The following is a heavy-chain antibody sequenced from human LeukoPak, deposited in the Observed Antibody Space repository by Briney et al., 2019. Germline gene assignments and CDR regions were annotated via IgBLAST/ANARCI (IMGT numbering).Heavy chain of an antibody. CDR2: IRYDGSNK. CDR3: ARDLKNTAMAQRRAFDI. V-gene: IGHV3-30*02. Sequence: PGGSLRLSCGASGFTFSNYGMHWVRQAPGKGLEWVAFIRYDGSNKYYADSVKGRFTISRDNSKNTLYLQMNSLRAEDTAVYYCARDLKNTAMAQRRAFDIWGQGTMVTVSS. J-gene: IGHJ3*02. D-gene: IGHD5-18*01. CDR1: GFTFSNYG.